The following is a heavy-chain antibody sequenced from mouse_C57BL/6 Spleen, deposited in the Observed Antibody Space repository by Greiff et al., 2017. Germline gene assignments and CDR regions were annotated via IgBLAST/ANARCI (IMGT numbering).Heavy chain of an antibody. Sequence: GGGLVQPKGSLKLSCAASGFSFNTYAMNWVRQAPGKGLEWVARIRSKSNNYATYYADSVKDRFTISRDDSESMLYLQMNNLKTEDTAMYYCVRQSLSYYGSSFDYWGQGTTLTVSS. CDR3: VRQSLSYYGSSFDY. CDR2: IRSKSNNYAT. V-gene: IGHV10-1*01. D-gene: IGHD1-1*01. CDR1: GFSFNTYA. J-gene: IGHJ2*01.